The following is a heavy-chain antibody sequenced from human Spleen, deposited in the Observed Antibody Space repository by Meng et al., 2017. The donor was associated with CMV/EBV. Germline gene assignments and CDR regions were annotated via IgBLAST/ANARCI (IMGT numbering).Heavy chain of an antibody. Sequence: ASVKVSCKASGYTFTGYYMHWVRQAPGQGLEWMGWINPNTGDTKYSQKFQGRVTMARDTSISTAYMELSSLRSDDTAVYYCARWDCGSTRCYTGGDFWGQGTLVTVSS. J-gene: IGHJ4*02. D-gene: IGHD2-2*02. CDR2: INPNTGDT. CDR3: ARWDCGSTRCYTGGDF. V-gene: IGHV1-2*02. CDR1: GYTFTGYY.